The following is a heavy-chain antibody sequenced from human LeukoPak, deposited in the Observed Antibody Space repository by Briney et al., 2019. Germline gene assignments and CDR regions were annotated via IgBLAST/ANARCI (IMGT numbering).Heavy chain of an antibody. CDR1: GGSISSSSYY. CDR2: LYYSGST. D-gene: IGHD2-21*01. V-gene: IGHV4-39*01. Sequence: PSETLSLTCTVSGGSISSSSYYWCWIRQPPGKALEWIGSLYYSGSTYYNPPLKSRVTISVDTSKNQFSLKLSSVTAANTAVYYCARVVETFMYYYYMDVWGKGTTVTVSS. J-gene: IGHJ6*03. CDR3: ARVVETFMYYYYMDV.